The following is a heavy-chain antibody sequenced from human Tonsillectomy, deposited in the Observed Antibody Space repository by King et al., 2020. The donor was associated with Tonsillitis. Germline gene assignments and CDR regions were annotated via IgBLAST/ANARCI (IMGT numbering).Heavy chain of an antibody. J-gene: IGHJ6*02. CDR1: GFTFSSYA. Sequence: VQLVESGGGLVQPGGSLRLSCAASGFTFSSYAMSWVRQAPGKGLEWVSAISGSGGSTYYAASVKGRFTISRDNSKNTLYLQMNSLRAEDTAVYYCAKGLGSFGGVIAGNGMDVWGQGTTVTVSS. D-gene: IGHD3-16*02. CDR2: ISGSGGST. CDR3: AKGLGSFGGVIAGNGMDV. V-gene: IGHV3-23*04.